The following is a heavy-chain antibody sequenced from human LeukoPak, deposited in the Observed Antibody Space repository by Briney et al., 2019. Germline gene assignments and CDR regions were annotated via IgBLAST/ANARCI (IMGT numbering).Heavy chain of an antibody. CDR3: ARDIRAAVLRYFDWFNGMDV. D-gene: IGHD3-9*01. Sequence: GGSLRLSCAASGFTFNTYTMNWVRQAPGKGLEWDSSISSNSNLRYYADSVKGRFTISRDNAKNSLYLQMNSLRAEDTGVYYCARDIRAAVLRYFDWFNGMDVWGQGTTVTVSS. CDR2: ISSNSNLR. CDR1: GFTFNTYT. J-gene: IGHJ6*02. V-gene: IGHV3-21*04.